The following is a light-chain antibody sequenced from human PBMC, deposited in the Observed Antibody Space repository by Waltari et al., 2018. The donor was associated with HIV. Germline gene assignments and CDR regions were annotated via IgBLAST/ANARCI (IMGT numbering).Light chain of an antibody. CDR3: QQSYDTPRT. CDR1: QSISIF. CDR2: DAS. Sequence: DIQMTQSPSSLSASVGERVTITCRASQSISIFLSWYQQKPGKAPNLLIYDASTLQSGVPSGFRGSGSGTNFTLTISSLQPEDFATYYCQQSYDTPRTFGQGTKVDIK. V-gene: IGKV1-39*01. J-gene: IGKJ1*01.